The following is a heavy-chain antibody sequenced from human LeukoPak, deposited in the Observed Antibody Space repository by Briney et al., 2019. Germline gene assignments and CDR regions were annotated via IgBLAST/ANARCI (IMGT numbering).Heavy chain of an antibody. J-gene: IGHJ4*02. CDR2: ISGSGGST. CDR1: GFTFSSYA. D-gene: IGHD2-2*01. Sequence: GSLRLSCAASGFTFSSYAMSWVRQAPGKGLEWVSAISGSGGSTYYADSVKGRFTISRDNSKNTLYLQMNSLRAEDTAVYYCARVNPLDIVVVPAAGEFDYWGQGTLVTVSS. CDR3: ARVNPLDIVVVPAAGEFDY. V-gene: IGHV3-23*01.